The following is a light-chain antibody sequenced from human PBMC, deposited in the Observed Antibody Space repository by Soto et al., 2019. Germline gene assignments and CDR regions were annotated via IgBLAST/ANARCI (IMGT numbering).Light chain of an antibody. CDR3: QQYNSFSFT. CDR1: QSISTW. J-gene: IGKJ3*01. CDR2: KAS. Sequence: DIQMTQSPSTLSASVGDRVTITCRASQSISTWLAWYQQKPGKAPKLLIYKASSLESGVPSRFSGSGSGAECTLTISSLQPDDFATYYCQQYNSFSFTFGPGTTLDIK. V-gene: IGKV1-5*03.